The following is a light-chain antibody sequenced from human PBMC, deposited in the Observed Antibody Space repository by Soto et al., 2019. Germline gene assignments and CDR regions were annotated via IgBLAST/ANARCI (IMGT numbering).Light chain of an antibody. CDR3: QQLYSYPYT. V-gene: IGKV1-9*01. CDR2: VAS. J-gene: IGKJ2*01. CDR1: QGISTY. Sequence: DIQLTQSPSFLSASVGDRVTITCRASQGISTYLAWYQQKSGKAPKLLIYVASTLQSRVPSRFGGSGSGTEFTVTISSLQPEDLAIYYCQQLYSYPYTFGQGTKLEI.